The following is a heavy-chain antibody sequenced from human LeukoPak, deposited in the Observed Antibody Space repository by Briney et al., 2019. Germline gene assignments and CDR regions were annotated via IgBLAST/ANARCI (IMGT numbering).Heavy chain of an antibody. V-gene: IGHV3-7*01. Sequence: GSLRLSCAASGFTFSSYWMSWVRQAPGKGLEWVANIKQDGSEKYYVDSVKGRFTISRDNAKNSLYLQMNSLRAEDTAVYYCARASFWAVAGTFLYYFDYWGQGTLVTVSS. CDR3: ARASFWAVAGTFLYYFDY. CDR2: IKQDGSEK. D-gene: IGHD6-19*01. J-gene: IGHJ4*02. CDR1: GFTFSSYW.